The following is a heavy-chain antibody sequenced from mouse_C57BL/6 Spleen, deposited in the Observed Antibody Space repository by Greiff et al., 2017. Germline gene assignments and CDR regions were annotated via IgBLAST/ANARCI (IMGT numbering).Heavy chain of an antibody. D-gene: IGHD4-1*01. CDR1: GYTFTSYT. CDR3: ASSGTGFAY. Sequence: QVQLKQSGAELARPGASVKMSCKASGYTFTSYTMHWVKQRPGQGLEWIGNINPSGGYTKYNQKFKDKATLTADKSSSTAYMQLSRLTSEDSAVYNCASSGTGFAYWGQGTLVTVSA. CDR2: INPSGGYT. J-gene: IGHJ3*01. V-gene: IGHV1-4*01.